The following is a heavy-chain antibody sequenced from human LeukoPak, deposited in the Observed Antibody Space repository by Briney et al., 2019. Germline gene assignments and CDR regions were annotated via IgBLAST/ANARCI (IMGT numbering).Heavy chain of an antibody. D-gene: IGHD1-26*01. CDR2: IRYDGSNK. J-gene: IGHJ6*03. CDR1: GFTFSSYG. Sequence: GGSLRLSCAASGFTFSSYGMHWVRQAPGKGLEWVTFIRYDGSNKYYADSVKGRFTISRDNSKNTLYLRMNSLRAEDTAVYYCAKGCGWEASYYYYYMDVWGKGTTVTISS. CDR3: AKGCGWEASYYYYYMDV. V-gene: IGHV3-30*02.